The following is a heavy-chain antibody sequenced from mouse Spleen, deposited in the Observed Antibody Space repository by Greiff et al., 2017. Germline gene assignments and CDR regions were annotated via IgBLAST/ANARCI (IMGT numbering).Heavy chain of an antibody. CDR2: ISSGSSTI. CDR1: GFTFSDYG. CDR3: ARGDYRYSRAMDY. J-gene: IGHJ4*01. Sequence: EVMLVESGGGLVKPGGSLKLSCAASGFTFSDYGMHWVRQAPEKGLEWVAYISSGSSTIYYADTVKGRFTISRDNAKNTLFLQMTSLRSEDTAMYYCARGDYRYSRAMDYWGQGTSVTVSS. V-gene: IGHV5-17*01. D-gene: IGHD2-14*01.